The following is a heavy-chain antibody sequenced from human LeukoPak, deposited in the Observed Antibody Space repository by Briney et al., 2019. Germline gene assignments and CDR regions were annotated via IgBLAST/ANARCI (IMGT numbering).Heavy chain of an antibody. CDR2: IYYSGST. D-gene: IGHD6-19*01. V-gene: IGHV4-39*01. CDR1: GGSISSSSYY. CDR3: ARLEAVAGTKGAFDI. J-gene: IGHJ3*02. Sequence: SETLSFTCTVSGGSISSSSYYWGWIRQPPGKGLEWIGSIYYSGSTYYSPSLKSRVTISVDTSKNQFSLKLSSVTAADTAVYYCARLEAVAGTKGAFDIWGQGTMVTVSS.